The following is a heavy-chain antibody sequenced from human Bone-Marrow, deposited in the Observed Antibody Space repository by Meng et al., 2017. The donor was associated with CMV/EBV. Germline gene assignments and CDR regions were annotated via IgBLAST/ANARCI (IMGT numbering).Heavy chain of an antibody. V-gene: IGHV1-2*06. Sequence: ASVKVSCTASGYMFTDYYMHWVRQAPGQGLEWMGRINPNSGGTKFSQNFQGRVTMTRDTSVSTAYMELSRLKSDDTAVYYCARVRTRTIFGVVDYYFDYWGQGTLVAVSS. CDR1: GYMFTDYY. D-gene: IGHD3-3*01. CDR3: ARVRTRTIFGVVDYYFDY. CDR2: INPNSGGT. J-gene: IGHJ4*02.